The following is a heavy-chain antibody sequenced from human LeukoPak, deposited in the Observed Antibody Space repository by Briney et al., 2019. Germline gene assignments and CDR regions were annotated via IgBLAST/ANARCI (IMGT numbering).Heavy chain of an antibody. Sequence: SGGSLRLSCAASGFTFSSYGMHWVRQAPGKGLEWVAVISFDGKTKYYTDSVKGRFTISRDNSKNTLYLQMNSLRAEDTAVYYCAEEMSSSNIDHCGQGTLVTVSS. CDR2: ISFDGKTK. V-gene: IGHV3-30*18. J-gene: IGHJ4*02. CDR1: GFTFSSYG. D-gene: IGHD2-2*01. CDR3: AEEMSSSNIDH.